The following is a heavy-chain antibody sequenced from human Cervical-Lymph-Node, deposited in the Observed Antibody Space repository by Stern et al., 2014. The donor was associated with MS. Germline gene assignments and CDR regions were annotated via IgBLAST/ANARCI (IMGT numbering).Heavy chain of an antibody. J-gene: IGHJ4*02. Sequence: EVQLVESGGGVIQPGGSLRLSCTASGFTVSRDYMTWVRQAPGKGLEGVSLITNVGSTSYTDSVKGRFPISRDDSKNTVYLHMTSLRAEDTAMYYCARDTSSPERSDWWGQGTLVTVSS. V-gene: IGHV3-53*01. D-gene: IGHD1-1*01. CDR1: GFTVSRDY. CDR3: ARDTSSPERSDW. CDR2: ITNVGST.